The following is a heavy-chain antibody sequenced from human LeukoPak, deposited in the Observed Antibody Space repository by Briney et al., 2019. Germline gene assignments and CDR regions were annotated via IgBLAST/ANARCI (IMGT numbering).Heavy chain of an antibody. CDR3: ARRVYYDFWSGYYYFDY. CDR1: GFTFSSYN. D-gene: IGHD3-3*01. Sequence: GGSLRLSCAASGFTFSSYNMNWVRQAPGKGLEWVSSISSSSSYIYYADSVKGRFTISRDNAKNSLYLQMNSLRAEDTAVYYCARRVYYDFWSGYYYFDYWGQGTLVNVSS. J-gene: IGHJ4*02. CDR2: ISSSSSYI. V-gene: IGHV3-21*01.